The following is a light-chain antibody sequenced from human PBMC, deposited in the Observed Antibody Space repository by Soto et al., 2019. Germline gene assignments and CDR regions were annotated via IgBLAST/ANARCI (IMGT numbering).Light chain of an antibody. J-gene: IGKJ5*01. Sequence: DIVMTQSPDSLAVSLGERATINCKSRQTMLYSSNNKNFLAWYQQKAGQPPKLLITWASTRESGVPDRFSGSGSGTDFTLTISSLQAEDVAVYYCQQYYNSITFGQGTRLEIK. CDR1: QTMLYSSNNKNF. V-gene: IGKV4-1*01. CDR3: QQYYNSIT. CDR2: WAS.